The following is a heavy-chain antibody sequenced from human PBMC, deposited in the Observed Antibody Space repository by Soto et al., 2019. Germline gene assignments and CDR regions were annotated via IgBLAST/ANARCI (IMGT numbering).Heavy chain of an antibody. D-gene: IGHD1-26*01. CDR1: GFMLANYA. Sequence: GGSLRLSCAASGFMLANYAMGWVRQAPGRGLEWVSAITGSGGGTYYADSVLGRVTVSRDDSKNTLYLQMHRLRVEDTAIFFFAKWATQGIILPPAGASYYSNDMDGWGRGTTV. J-gene: IGHJ6*02. CDR2: ITGSGGGT. V-gene: IGHV3-23*01. CDR3: AKWATQGIILPPAGASYYSNDMDG.